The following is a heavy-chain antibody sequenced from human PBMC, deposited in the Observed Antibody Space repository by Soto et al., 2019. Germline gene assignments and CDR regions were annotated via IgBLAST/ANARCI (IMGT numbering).Heavy chain of an antibody. Sequence: QVQLVQSGDEVKKPGASVKVSCKASGYIFVNYGIAWVRQAPGQGLEWMGWISPYTGNTHSATKVQGRLTMTTDTSTSTAYMDLGSLTSVDTAVYYCVMVDNYVTPTPQDVGGQGTTVTVSS. V-gene: IGHV1-18*01. CDR3: VMVDNYVTPTPQDV. CDR1: GYIFVNYG. CDR2: ISPYTGNT. D-gene: IGHD3-16*01. J-gene: IGHJ6*02.